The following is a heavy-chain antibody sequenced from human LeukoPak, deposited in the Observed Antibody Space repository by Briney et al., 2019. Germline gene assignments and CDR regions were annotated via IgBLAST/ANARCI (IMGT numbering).Heavy chain of an antibody. CDR3: ARGGLYCSGGSCLRFDP. CDR2: TIPIFGTA. Sequence: GASVKVSCKASGGTFSSYAISWVRQAPGQGLEWMGGTIPIFGTANYAQKFQGRVTITADESTSTAYMALSSLRSEDTAVYYCARGGLYCSGGSCLRFDPWGQGTLVTVSS. CDR1: GGTFSSYA. V-gene: IGHV1-69*01. D-gene: IGHD2-15*01. J-gene: IGHJ5*02.